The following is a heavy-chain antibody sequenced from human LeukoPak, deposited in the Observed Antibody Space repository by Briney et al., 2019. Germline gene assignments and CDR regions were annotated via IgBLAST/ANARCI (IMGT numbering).Heavy chain of an antibody. CDR3: ARDSLVGSTTPVFDY. J-gene: IGHJ4*02. CDR1: GFTFSNFA. CDR2: ISASGGTT. V-gene: IGHV3-23*01. D-gene: IGHD1-26*01. Sequence: PGGSLRLSCAGSGFTFSNFAMSWVRQAPGKGLEWVSSISASGGTTESADSVKGRFTISRDNAKNSLYLQMDSLRAEDTAAYYCARDSLVGSTTPVFDYWGQGTLVTVSS.